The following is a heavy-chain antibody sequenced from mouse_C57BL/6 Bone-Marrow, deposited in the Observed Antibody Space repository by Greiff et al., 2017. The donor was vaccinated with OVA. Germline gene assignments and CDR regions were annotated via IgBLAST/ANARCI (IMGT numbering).Heavy chain of an antibody. V-gene: IGHV5-9*01. CDR1: GFTFSSYT. CDR2: ISGGGGNT. D-gene: IGHD1-1*01. CDR3: ASRYYYGSSPYWYFDV. Sequence: EVMLVESGGGLVKPGGSLKLSCAASGFTFSSYTMSWVRQTPEKRLEWVATISGGGGNTYYPDSVKGRFSISRDNAKSTLYLQMSSLRSEDTALYYCASRYYYGSSPYWYFDVWGTGTTVTVSS. J-gene: IGHJ1*03.